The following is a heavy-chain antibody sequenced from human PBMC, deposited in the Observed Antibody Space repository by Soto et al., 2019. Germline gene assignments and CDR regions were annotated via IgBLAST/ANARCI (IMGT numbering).Heavy chain of an antibody. CDR3: ARVRGSSSNNFFDP. CDR1: GYTFINYY. Sequence: QVQLVQSGAEVKKPGASVKVSCKASGYTFINYYMHWVRQAPGQGLEWMGWINPNSGATNLAQKFQGRVPMTRDTSISTAYMELTRLTSDDTAVYYCARVRGSSSNNFFDPWGQGTLVTVSS. J-gene: IGHJ5*02. V-gene: IGHV1-2*02. D-gene: IGHD6-6*01. CDR2: INPNSGAT.